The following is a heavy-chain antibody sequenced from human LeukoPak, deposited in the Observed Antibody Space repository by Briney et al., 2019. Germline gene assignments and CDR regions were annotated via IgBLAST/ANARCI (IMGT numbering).Heavy chain of an antibody. V-gene: IGHV1-69*13. J-gene: IGHJ4*02. CDR1: GGTFSSYA. Sequence: VASVKVSCKASGGTFSSYAISWVRQAPGQGLEWMGGIIPIFGTANYAQKFQGRVTITADESTSTAYMELSSLRSEDTAVYYCARGTRYGSGSYWRFDYWGQGTLVTVSS. CDR2: IIPIFGTA. CDR3: ARGTRYGSGSYWRFDY. D-gene: IGHD3-10*01.